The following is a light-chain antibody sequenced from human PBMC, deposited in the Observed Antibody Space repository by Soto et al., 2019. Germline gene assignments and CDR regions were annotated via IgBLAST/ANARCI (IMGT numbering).Light chain of an antibody. CDR2: NAS. CDR1: ESISSW. V-gene: IGKV1-5*03. Sequence: DIQMTQSPSTLSASVGDRVTITCRASESISSWLAWYQQKPGKAPKLLIYNASSLESGVPSRFSGSGSGTEFTLTISCLQPDDFATYYCQQYKSYSLTFGGGTKVEIK. J-gene: IGKJ4*01. CDR3: QQYKSYSLT.